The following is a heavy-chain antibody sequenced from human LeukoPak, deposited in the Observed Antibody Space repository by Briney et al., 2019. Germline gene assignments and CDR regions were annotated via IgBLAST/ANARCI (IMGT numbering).Heavy chain of an antibody. CDR1: GYSISSGYY. V-gene: IGHV4-38-2*02. Sequence: SETLSLTCTVSGYSISSGYYWGWIRQPPGKGLEWIGSIYHSGSTYYNPSLKSRVTISVDTSKNQFSLKLSSVTAADTAMYYCASLRMGGRWELPRVWGQGTLVTVSS. D-gene: IGHD1-26*01. CDR3: ASLRMGGRWELPRV. CDR2: IYHSGST. J-gene: IGHJ4*02.